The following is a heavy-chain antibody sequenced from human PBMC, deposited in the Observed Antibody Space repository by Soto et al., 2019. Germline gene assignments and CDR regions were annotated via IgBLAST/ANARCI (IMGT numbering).Heavy chain of an antibody. CDR1: GYTFTSYD. Sequence: ASVKVSCKASGYTFTSYDINWVRQATGQGLEWMGWMNPNSGNTGYAQKFQGRVTMTRNTSISTAYMELSSLRSEDTAVYYCARVARYMVRGVIKGYYMDVWGKGTTVTVSS. D-gene: IGHD3-10*01. CDR2: MNPNSGNT. V-gene: IGHV1-8*01. J-gene: IGHJ6*03. CDR3: ARVARYMVRGVIKGYYMDV.